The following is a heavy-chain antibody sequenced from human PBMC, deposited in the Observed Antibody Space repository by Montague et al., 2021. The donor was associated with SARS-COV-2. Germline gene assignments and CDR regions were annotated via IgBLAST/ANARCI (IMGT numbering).Heavy chain of an antibody. CDR3: ARGRVGSSWYRERNNWFDP. D-gene: IGHD6-13*01. J-gene: IGHJ5*02. CDR1: GGSFSGYY. Sequence: SETLSLTCAVYGGSFSGYYWSWIRQPPGKGLGWIGEINHSGSTNYNPSLKSRVTISVDTSKNQFSLKLSSVTAADTAVYYCARGRVGSSWYRERNNWFDPWGQGTLVTVSS. CDR2: INHSGST. V-gene: IGHV4-34*01.